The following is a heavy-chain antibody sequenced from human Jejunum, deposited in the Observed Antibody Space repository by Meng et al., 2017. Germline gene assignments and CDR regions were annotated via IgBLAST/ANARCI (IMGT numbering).Heavy chain of an antibody. CDR3: KRGTDRAKSGDY. Sequence: QVQLQGEGPGLVKPSETLSLTCAVYGWSASGFYLSWSRQPPGKGLEWIGEIHPSGSTNYNQTLTSRLTISIDTSKNQFSMSLNAATAADTGIYDYKRGTDRAKSGDYWGQGTLVTVSS. J-gene: IGHJ4*02. D-gene: IGHD1-14*01. CDR2: IHPSGST. CDR1: GWSASGFY. V-gene: IGHV4-34*01.